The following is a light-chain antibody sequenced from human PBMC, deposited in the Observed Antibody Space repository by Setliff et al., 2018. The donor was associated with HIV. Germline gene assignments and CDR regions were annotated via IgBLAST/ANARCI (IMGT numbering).Light chain of an antibody. CDR2: DVS. J-gene: IGLJ1*01. CDR1: SSDVGVYNY. V-gene: IGLV2-14*03. CDR3: SSYTSSTPLYV. Sequence: QSVLTQPASVSGSPGQSITISCTGTSSDVGVYNYVSWYQQHPGKAPKLMISDVSNRPSGVSNRFSGSKSGNTASLTISGLQAEDEADYYCSSYTSSTPLYVVGTGTKVTVL.